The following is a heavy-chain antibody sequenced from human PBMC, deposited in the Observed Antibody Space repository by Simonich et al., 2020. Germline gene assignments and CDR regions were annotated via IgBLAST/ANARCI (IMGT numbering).Heavy chain of an antibody. CDR2: INHSGST. CDR1: GGSFSGYY. J-gene: IGHJ3*02. D-gene: IGHD1-1*01. Sequence: QVQLQQWGAGLLKPSETLSLTCAVYGGSFSGYYWSWIRQPPGKGLEWIGEINHSGSTNYNPPLKRRVPIAVDTSKNQFSLKLSSVTAADTAVYYCARGKGWKNAFDIWGQGTMVTVSS. CDR3: ARGKGWKNAFDI. V-gene: IGHV4-34*01.